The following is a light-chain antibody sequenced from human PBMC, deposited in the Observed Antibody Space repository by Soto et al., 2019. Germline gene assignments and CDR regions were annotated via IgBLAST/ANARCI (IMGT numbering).Light chain of an antibody. CDR1: SSDVGAYDY. J-gene: IGLJ3*02. CDR3: SSFTTSNPWV. V-gene: IGLV2-14*01. CDR2: EVS. Sequence: QSALTQPASVSGSPGQSITISCTGTSSDVGAYDYVSWYQQHPGKAPKFMLYEVSNRPSGLSDRFSGSKSGNTASLTISGLQAEDEADYYCSSFTTSNPWVFGGGTQLTVL.